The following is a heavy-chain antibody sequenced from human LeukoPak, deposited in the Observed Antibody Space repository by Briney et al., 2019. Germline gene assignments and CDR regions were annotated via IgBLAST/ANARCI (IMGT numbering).Heavy chain of an antibody. J-gene: IGHJ4*02. CDR1: GYTFTGYY. D-gene: IGHD3-22*01. V-gene: IGHV1-2*02. CDR3: ARTLPYDSSGPPFDY. CDR2: INPNSGGI. Sequence: ASVKVSCKASGYTFTGYYVHWVRQAPGQGPEWMGWINPNSGGINYAQKFQGRVTMNSDTSISTAYMELSRLRSDDTAVYYCARTLPYDSSGPPFDYWGQGTLVTVSS.